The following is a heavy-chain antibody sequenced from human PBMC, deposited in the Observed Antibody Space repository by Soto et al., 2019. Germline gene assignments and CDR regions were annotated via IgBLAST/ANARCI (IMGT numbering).Heavy chain of an antibody. Sequence: EVQLVESGGGVVRPGGSLRLSCAASGFTFDDYAMSWVRQAPGKGLEWVAGINWNGRSTTYADSLKGRFTISRDNAKNSLHLQINSLRAEDTAWYFCARCSSTSCYIMASFDYWGQGTLVTVSS. J-gene: IGHJ4*02. D-gene: IGHD2-2*02. CDR3: ARCSSTSCYIMASFDY. CDR1: GFTFDDYA. V-gene: IGHV3-20*04. CDR2: INWNGRST.